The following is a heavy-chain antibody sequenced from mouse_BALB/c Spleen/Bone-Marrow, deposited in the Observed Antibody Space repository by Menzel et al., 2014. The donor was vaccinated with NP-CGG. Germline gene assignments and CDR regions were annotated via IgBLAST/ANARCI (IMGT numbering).Heavy chain of an antibody. CDR3: ARSTTTDYFDY. Sequence: VKLVESGPGLVAPSQSLSITCTVSGFSLTSYGVHWVRQPPGKGLEWLGVIWAGGTTNYNSALMSRLSISKDNSKSQVFLKMNSLRTDDTAMYYCARSTTTDYFDYWGQGTTLTVSS. CDR1: GFSLTSYG. CDR2: IWAGGTT. J-gene: IGHJ2*01. D-gene: IGHD1-1*01. V-gene: IGHV2-9*02.